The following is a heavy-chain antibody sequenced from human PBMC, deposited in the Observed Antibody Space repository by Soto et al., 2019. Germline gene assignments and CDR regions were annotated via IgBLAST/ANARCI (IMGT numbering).Heavy chain of an antibody. CDR1: GDNFSYYA. CDR3: TRGQGGFRCAEVVEGGNGMDV. J-gene: IGHJ6*02. CDR2: LIPSFGTA. D-gene: IGHD2-15*01. V-gene: IGHV1-69*06. Sequence: QVLLVQSGAEVKKPGSSVRVSCTASGDNFSYYAFSWVREAPGQGLEWLGGLIPSFGTADYSQKFQGRVSITADKSPKSVYMDIYTLNFNDTAVYLWTRGQGGFRCAEVVEGGNGMDVWGQGTTVTVSS.